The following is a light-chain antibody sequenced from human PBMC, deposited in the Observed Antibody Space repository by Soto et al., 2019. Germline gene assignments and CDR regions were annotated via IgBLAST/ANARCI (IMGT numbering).Light chain of an antibody. V-gene: IGLV2-8*01. CDR2: EVS. J-gene: IGLJ2*01. CDR1: SSDVGGYNY. Sequence: QSALTQPPSASGSPGQSVTISCTGTSSDVGGYNYVSWYQQHPGKAPKLMISEVSKRPSGVPDRFSGSKSGNTASLTVSGLQADDEADYYCCSYAGSNNVLFGGGTKVTVL. CDR3: CSYAGSNNVL.